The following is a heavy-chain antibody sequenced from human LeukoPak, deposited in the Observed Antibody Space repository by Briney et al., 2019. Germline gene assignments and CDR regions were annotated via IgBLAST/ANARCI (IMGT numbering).Heavy chain of an antibody. CDR3: ARRGRDGYKLWYFDY. CDR1: GYSFPRYR. Sequence: GESLKISCKGSGYSFPRYRLGWVRQIPGKGLEWMEIIYPGDSDTRDSPCFQGQVTISVDKSISTAYLQWSSLKAWDTAMYYCARRGRDGYKLWYFDYWGQGALVTVSS. J-gene: IGHJ4*02. V-gene: IGHV5-51*01. D-gene: IGHD5-24*01. CDR2: IYPGDSDT.